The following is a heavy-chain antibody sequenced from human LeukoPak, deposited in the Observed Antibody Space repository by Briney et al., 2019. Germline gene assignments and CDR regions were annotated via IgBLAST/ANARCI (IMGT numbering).Heavy chain of an antibody. CDR3: ARVGTITIVRPIDY. D-gene: IGHD3-10*01. V-gene: IGHV3-7*01. Sequence: PGGSLRLSCAASGFTFRRYWMSWVRQAPGKGLEWVANIKQDGSEIYYVDSVKGRFTISRDNAKNSLYLQMNSLRAEDTAVYYCARVGTITIVRPIDYWGQGTLVTVSS. CDR1: GFTFRRYW. J-gene: IGHJ4*02. CDR2: IKQDGSEI.